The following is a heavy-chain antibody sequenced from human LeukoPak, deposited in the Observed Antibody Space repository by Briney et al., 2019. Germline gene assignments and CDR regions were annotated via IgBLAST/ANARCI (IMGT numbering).Heavy chain of an antibody. D-gene: IGHD5-18*01. V-gene: IGHV4-31*03. Sequence: SQTLSLTCTVSGGSISSGGYYWSWIRQHPGKGLEWIGYIYYSGSTYYNPSLKRRVTISVDTSKNQFSLKLSSVTAADTAVYYCARGDSGYSYGCDYWGQGTLVTVSS. J-gene: IGHJ4*02. CDR1: GGSISSGGYY. CDR2: IYYSGST. CDR3: ARGDSGYSYGCDY.